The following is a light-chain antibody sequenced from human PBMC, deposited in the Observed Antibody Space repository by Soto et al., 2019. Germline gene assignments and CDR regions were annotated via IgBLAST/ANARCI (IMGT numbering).Light chain of an antibody. CDR3: QKDSCARLT. V-gene: IGKV1-27*01. Sequence: DIQMTQSPSSLSASVGDRVTITCRASLPFSNYLAWYQQKPGKIPNLLIYAASTLQAGVPSRFSGSGSGTDFTLTISSLQHEDVAAYYCQKDSCARLTFGGGTKVDIK. CDR1: LPFSNY. CDR2: AAS. J-gene: IGKJ4*01.